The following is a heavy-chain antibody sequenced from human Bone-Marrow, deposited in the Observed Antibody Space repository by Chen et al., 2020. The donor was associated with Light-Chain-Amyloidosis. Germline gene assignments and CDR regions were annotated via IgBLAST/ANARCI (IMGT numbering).Heavy chain of an antibody. CDR3: ASVERGYYFDY. CDR1: GFTCSSDW. Sequence: EVQLVEAGGGLVQPGGSLRLSCAASGFTCSSDWMSWVRQAPGKGLEWVTNIKQDGSETYYLDSVKGRFTISRDNAKNSLYLQMNSLRAEDTAVYYCASVERGYYFDYWGQGTLVTVSS. J-gene: IGHJ4*02. V-gene: IGHV3-7*01. CDR2: IKQDGSET. D-gene: IGHD3-16*01.